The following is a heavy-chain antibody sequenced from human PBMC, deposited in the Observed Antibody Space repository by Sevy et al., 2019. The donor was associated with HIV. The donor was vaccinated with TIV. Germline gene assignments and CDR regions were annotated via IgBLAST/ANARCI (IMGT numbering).Heavy chain of an antibody. V-gene: IGHV3-23*01. J-gene: IGHJ3*02. CDR1: GFTFSSYA. D-gene: IGHD1-26*01. CDR2: IRGSGGST. CDR3: AKDVISGSYGGAFDI. Sequence: WGSLRLSCAASGFTFSSYAMSWVRQAPGKGLEWVSAIRGSGGSTYYADSVKGRFTISRDNSKNTLYLQMNSLRAEDTAVYYCAKDVISGSYGGAFDIWGQGTMVTVSS.